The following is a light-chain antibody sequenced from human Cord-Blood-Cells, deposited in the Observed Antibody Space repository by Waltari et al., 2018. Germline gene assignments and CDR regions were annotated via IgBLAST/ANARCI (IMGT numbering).Light chain of an antibody. Sequence: QSALTQPASVSWSPGQSITISCTGTSSDVGGYNYVSWYQQHPGKAPKLMIDDVSKRPSGVSNRCSGSKSGNTASLTIAGLQAEDEADYYCSSYTSSSTWVFGGGTKLTVL. CDR2: DVS. CDR3: SSYTSSSTWV. J-gene: IGLJ3*02. CDR1: SSDVGGYNY. V-gene: IGLV2-14*01.